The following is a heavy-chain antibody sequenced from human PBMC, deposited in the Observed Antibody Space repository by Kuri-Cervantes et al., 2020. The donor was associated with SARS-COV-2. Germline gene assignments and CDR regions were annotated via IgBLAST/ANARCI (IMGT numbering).Heavy chain of an antibody. CDR1: GFTFSSYW. CDR2: IKQDGSEK. J-gene: IGHJ4*02. D-gene: IGHD2-2*01. CDR3: ARDTPYCSSNTCSDF. Sequence: GGSLRLSCAASGFTFSSYWMSWFRQAPGKGPEWVANIKQDGSEKYYVDSVKGRFTISRDNAKNSLYLQMNSLRAEDTAVYFCARDTPYCSSNTCSDFWGQGTLVTVSS. V-gene: IGHV3-7*01.